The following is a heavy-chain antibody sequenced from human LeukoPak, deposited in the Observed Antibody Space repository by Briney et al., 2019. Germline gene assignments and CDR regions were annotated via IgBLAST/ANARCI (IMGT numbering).Heavy chain of an antibody. V-gene: IGHV3-9*01. CDR1: GFTFDDYA. CDR2: ISWNSGSI. J-gene: IGHJ4*02. CDR3: AKGIVVVISSPFDY. D-gene: IGHD3-22*01. Sequence: GRSLRLSCAASGFTFDDYAMHWVRQAPGKGLEWVSGISWNSGSIGYADSVKGRFTISSDNAKNSLYLQMNSLRAEDTALYYCAKGIVVVISSPFDYWGQGTLVTVSS.